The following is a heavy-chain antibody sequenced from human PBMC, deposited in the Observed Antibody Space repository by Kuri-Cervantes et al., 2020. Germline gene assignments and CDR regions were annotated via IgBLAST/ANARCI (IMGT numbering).Heavy chain of an antibody. V-gene: IGHV4-59*01. J-gene: IGHJ4*02. D-gene: IGHD3-22*01. CDR2: IYYSGNT. CDR3: AIATHYYDSSGPDY. Sequence: ETLSLTCTVSGGSINSYYWSWIRQPPGKGLEWIGYIYYSGNTNYNPSLKSRVTISVDTSKNQFSLKLSSVTAADTAVYYCAIATHYYDSSGPDYWGQGTLVTVSS. CDR1: GGSINSYY.